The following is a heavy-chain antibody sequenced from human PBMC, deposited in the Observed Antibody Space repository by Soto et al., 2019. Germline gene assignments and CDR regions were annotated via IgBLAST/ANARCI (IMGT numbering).Heavy chain of an antibody. CDR1: GDSVSSNSAG. CDR2: TYYRSKWYY. D-gene: IGHD1-26*01. CDR3: ARGEQYSGRIFDY. Sequence: SQTLSLTCAITGDSVSSNSAGWSWVRQSPSRGLEWLGRTYYRSKWYYEYAVSVRGRITINPDTSKNQYSLQLNSVTPEDTTVYFCARGEQYSGRIFDYWGQGTLVTVSS. J-gene: IGHJ4*01. V-gene: IGHV6-1*01.